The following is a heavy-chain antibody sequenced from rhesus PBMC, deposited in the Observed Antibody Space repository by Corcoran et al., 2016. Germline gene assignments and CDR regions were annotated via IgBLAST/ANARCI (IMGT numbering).Heavy chain of an antibody. CDR1: GGSISDDYY. J-gene: IGHJ4*01. D-gene: IGHD5-24*01. CDR3: ARGSRGTVRFDY. CDR2: IYGSAWGT. V-gene: IGHV4-106*01. Sequence: QVQLQESGPGLVKPSATLSLTCAVSGGSISDDYYWSWIRQPPGKGLEWIWYIYGSAWGTNYNPSLKNRVTISIDTSKNPFSRKLSSVTAADTVVYYCARGSRGTVRFDYWGQGVLVTVSS.